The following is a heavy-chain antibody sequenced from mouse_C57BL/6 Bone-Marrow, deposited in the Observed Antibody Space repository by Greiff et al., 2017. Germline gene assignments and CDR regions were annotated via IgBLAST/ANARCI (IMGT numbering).Heavy chain of an antibody. Sequence: QVQLQQPGAELVKPGASVKMSCKASGYTFTSYWITWVKQRPGQGLEWIGDIYPGSGSTNYNEKFKSKATLTVDTSSSTAYMKLSSLTSEDSAVYYCARETITTVVPFAYWGQGTLVTVSA. CDR3: ARETITTVVPFAY. CDR1: GYTFTSYW. V-gene: IGHV1-55*01. D-gene: IGHD1-1*01. CDR2: IYPGSGST. J-gene: IGHJ3*01.